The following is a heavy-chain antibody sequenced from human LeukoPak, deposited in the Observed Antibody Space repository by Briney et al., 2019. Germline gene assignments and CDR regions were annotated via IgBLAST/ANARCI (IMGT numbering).Heavy chain of an antibody. J-gene: IGHJ4*02. CDR2: IRYDGSNK. Sequence: GGSLRLSCAASGFTFSSYGMHWVRQAPGKGLKWVAFIRYDGSNKYYADSVKGRFTISRDNSKNTLYLQMNSLRAEDTAVYYCAKDRRIYCSSTSCYTGDYWGQGTLVTLSS. D-gene: IGHD2-2*02. V-gene: IGHV3-30*02. CDR1: GFTFSSYG. CDR3: AKDRRIYCSSTSCYTGDY.